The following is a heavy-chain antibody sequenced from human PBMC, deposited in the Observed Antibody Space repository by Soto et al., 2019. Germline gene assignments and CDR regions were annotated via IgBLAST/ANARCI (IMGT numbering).Heavy chain of an antibody. D-gene: IGHD6-13*01. CDR3: ARARSSSWYYYYYGMDV. CDR2: INHSGST. J-gene: IGHJ6*02. CDR1: AGSFSVYY. Sequence: ETLSLTCAVYAGSFSVYYWSWIRQPPGKGLEWIGEINHSGSTNYNPSLKSRVTISVDTSKNQFSLKLSSVTAADTAVYYCARARSSSWYYYYYGMDVWGQGTTVTVSS. V-gene: IGHV4-34*01.